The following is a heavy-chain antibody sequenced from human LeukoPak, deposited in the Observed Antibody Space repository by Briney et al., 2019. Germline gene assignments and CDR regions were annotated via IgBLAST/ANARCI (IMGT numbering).Heavy chain of an antibody. CDR2: INHSGST. D-gene: IGHD3-10*01. V-gene: IGHV4-34*01. CDR1: GGSFSGYY. J-gene: IGHJ2*01. Sequence: SETLSLTCAVYGGSFSGYYWSWIRQPPGKGLEWIGEINHSGSTNYHPSLKSRVTISVDTSKNQFSLKLSSVTAADTAVYYCARGRGHGSGSYYNPRYWYFDLWGRGTLVTVSS. CDR3: ARGRGHGSGSYYNPRYWYFDL.